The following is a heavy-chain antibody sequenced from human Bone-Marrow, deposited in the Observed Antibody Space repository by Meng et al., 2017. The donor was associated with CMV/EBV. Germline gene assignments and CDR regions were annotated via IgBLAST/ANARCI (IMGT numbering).Heavy chain of an antibody. V-gene: IGHV3-74*01. CDR3: ARARPSPSDFWSGYRDYGMDV. CDR1: GFTFRNYW. D-gene: IGHD3-3*01. Sequence: GGSLRLSCAGSGFTFRNYWMHWVRQVPGKGLMWVSRISPDGSTTNHADSVKDRFFISRDNGKSTLYLQMNSLRDEDTAVYYCARARPSPSDFWSGYRDYGMDVWGQRTTVTVSS. J-gene: IGHJ6*02. CDR2: ISPDGSTT.